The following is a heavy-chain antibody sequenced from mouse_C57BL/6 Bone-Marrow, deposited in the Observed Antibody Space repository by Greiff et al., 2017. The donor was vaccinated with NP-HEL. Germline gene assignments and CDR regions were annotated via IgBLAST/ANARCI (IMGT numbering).Heavy chain of an antibody. CDR2: IYPGNSDT. J-gene: IGHJ1*03. CDR1: GYTFTSYW. D-gene: IGHD1-1*01. V-gene: IGHV1-5*01. CDR3: TRDTTGLYWYFDV. Sequence: VQLQQSGTVLARPGASVKMSCKTSGYTFTSYWMHWVKQRPGQGLEWIGAIYPGNSDTSYNQKFKGKAKLTAVTSASTAYMELSSLTNEDSAVYYCTRDTTGLYWYFDVWGTGTTVTVSS.